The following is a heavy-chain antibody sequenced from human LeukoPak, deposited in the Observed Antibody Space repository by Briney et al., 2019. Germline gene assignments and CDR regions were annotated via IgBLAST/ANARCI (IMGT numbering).Heavy chain of an antibody. CDR2: ISSSSSYI. V-gene: IGHV3-21*01. CDR1: GFTFSSYS. Sequence: PGGSLRLSCAASGFTFSSYSMNWVRQAPGKGLEWVSSISSSSSYIYYADSVKGRFTISRDNAKNSLYLQMNSLRAEDTAVYYCARGTSLWFGELYCVYRGQGTLVTVSS. J-gene: IGHJ4*02. D-gene: IGHD3-10*01. CDR3: ARGTSLWFGELYCVY.